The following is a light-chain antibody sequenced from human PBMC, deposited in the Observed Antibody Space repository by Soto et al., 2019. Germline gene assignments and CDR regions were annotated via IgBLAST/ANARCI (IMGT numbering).Light chain of an antibody. J-gene: IGLJ3*02. CDR1: SSNIGSNY. CDR2: RNN. CDR3: AAWDDSLSGPWV. V-gene: IGLV1-47*01. Sequence: QSVLTQPPSASGTPGQRVTISCSGSSSNIGSNYVYWYQQLPRTAPKLLIYRNNQRPSWVPDRFSGSKSGTSASLAISGLRSEDEADDYCAAWDDSLSGPWVFGGGTKLTVL.